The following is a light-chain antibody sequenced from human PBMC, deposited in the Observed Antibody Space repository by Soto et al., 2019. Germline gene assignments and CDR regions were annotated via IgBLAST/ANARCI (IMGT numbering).Light chain of an antibody. V-gene: IGKV3-15*01. CDR3: QHYKTWPLS. Sequence: IVMTQSPSTLSVSPGERATLSCRASQGIGSTLAWYQQKPGQTPRLLIYDASTRATGIPARFSGIGSGTEFTLIISSLKYEDFGVYYCQHYKTWPLSFGGGTKV. J-gene: IGKJ4*01. CDR1: QGIGST. CDR2: DAS.